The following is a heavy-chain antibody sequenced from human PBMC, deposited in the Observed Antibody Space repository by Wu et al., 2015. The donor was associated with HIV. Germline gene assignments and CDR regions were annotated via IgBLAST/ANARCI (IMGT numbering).Heavy chain of an antibody. Sequence: QVQLVQSGAEVKKPGASVKVSCKASGYTFTSYGISWVRQAPGQGLEWMGWISAYNGNTNYAQKLQGRVTMTTDTSTSTAYMELRSLRSDDTAVYYCARDFRKLEAAAAGTNLVGYWGQGTPVTVSS. CDR3: ARDFRKLEAAAAGTNLVGY. CDR1: GYTFTSYG. D-gene: IGHD6-13*01. V-gene: IGHV1-18*01. J-gene: IGHJ4*02. CDR2: ISAYNGNT.